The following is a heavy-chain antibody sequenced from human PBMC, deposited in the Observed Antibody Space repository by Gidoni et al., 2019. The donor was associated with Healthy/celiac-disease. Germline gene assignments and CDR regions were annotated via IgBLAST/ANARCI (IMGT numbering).Heavy chain of an antibody. D-gene: IGHD3-10*01. J-gene: IGHJ4*02. V-gene: IGHV1-69*01. CDR1: GGTFSSYA. Sequence: QVQLVQSGAAGKKPGSSVKVACKSSGGTFSSYAISWLRQAPGQGLDGMGGIIPIFGTDNYAQKFQVRVTITADESTSTSYMELSILRSEDTAVYYCAITMVRGRGDYWGQGTLVTVSS. CDR2: IIPIFGTD. CDR3: AITMVRGRGDY.